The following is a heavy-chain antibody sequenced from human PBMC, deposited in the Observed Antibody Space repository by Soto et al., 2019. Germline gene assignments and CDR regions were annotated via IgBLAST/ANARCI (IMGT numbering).Heavy chain of an antibody. V-gene: IGHV1-2*02. D-gene: IGHD1-26*01. CDR1: GYTFTVYY. CDR2: INPKSGGT. J-gene: IGHJ4*02. CDR3: ARDLAKGGGSAGFDY. Sequence: ASVKVSCKASGYTFTVYYMHWVRQAPGQGLEWMGWINPKSGGTMYPQKFQGRVTMTWDTSISTAYMALTRLRSDDTTVYYCARDLAKGGGSAGFDYWGQGTLVTVSS.